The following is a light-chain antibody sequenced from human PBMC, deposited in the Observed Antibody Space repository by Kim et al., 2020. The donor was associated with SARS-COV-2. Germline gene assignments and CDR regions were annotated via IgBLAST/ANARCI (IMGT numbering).Light chain of an antibody. J-gene: IGLJ3*02. CDR1: SGHTGNA. CDR3: QSWGG. V-gene: IGLV4-69*01. CDR2: VNNDGSR. Sequence: ALGATVKLTCTRNSGHTGNAMVGHQQQPEKGPRDVMKVNNDGSRGKGDGIPDRFSGSSSGAERYLTISSRQSVDEADYYCQSWGGFGGGTQLTVL.